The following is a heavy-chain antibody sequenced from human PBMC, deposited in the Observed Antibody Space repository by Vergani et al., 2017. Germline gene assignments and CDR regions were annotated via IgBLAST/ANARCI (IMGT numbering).Heavy chain of an antibody. CDR1: GYTFTSYD. D-gene: IGHD6-13*01. J-gene: IGHJ2*01. CDR2: MNPNRGNT. Sequence: QVQLVQSGSEVKKSGASVKVSCKASGYTFTSYDIHGVRQATGQGVEGMGWMNPNRGNTGYAQNLQGRVTMTSNTSISTAYMELSSLRSEGTAVYYCVKDIAASGNYWYLDLWGRGTLVTVSS. V-gene: IGHV1-8*01. CDR3: VKDIAASGNYWYLDL.